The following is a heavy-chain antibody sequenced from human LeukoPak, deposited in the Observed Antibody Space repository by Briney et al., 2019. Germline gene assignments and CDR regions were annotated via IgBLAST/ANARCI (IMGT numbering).Heavy chain of an antibody. CDR2: ISSSGSTM. CDR3: VRLNIKVAGPYGMDV. Sequence: QSGGSLRLSCAASGFTFSSYEMNWVRQAPGKGLEWVAYISSSGSTMYYADSVKGRFTISRDNAKNSLYLQMNSLRAEDTAVYYCVRLNIKVAGPYGMDVWGQGTTVTVSS. CDR1: GFTFSSYE. V-gene: IGHV3-48*03. J-gene: IGHJ6*02. D-gene: IGHD6-19*01.